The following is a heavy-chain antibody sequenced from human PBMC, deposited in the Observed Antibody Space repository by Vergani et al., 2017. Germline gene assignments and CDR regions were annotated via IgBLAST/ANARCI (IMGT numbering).Heavy chain of an antibody. CDR2: ISGGGDTS. J-gene: IGHJ3*02. Sequence: VQLLESGGGLVQSGGSLRLSCAASGFTFNNFAMTWVRQAPGMGLEWISTISGGGDTSHYADSVKGRFTISRDISKNTLFLHMNSLRPEDTAVYYCAKVGRSEVAGTFGAFDIWGQGTMVTVSS. V-gene: IGHV3-23*01. CDR1: GFTFNNFA. CDR3: AKVGRSEVAGTFGAFDI. D-gene: IGHD6-19*01.